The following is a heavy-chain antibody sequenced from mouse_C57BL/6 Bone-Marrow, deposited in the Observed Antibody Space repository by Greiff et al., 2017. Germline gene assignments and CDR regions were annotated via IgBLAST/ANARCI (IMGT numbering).Heavy chain of an antibody. CDR2: IYPGSGNT. Sequence: QVQLQQSGPELVKPGASVKISCKASGYSFTSYYIHWVKQRPGQGLEWIGWIYPGSGNTKYNEKFKGKATLTADTSSSPAYMQLSSLTSEDSAVYYGARYYYGSSYFDYWGQGTTLTVSA. J-gene: IGHJ2*01. V-gene: IGHV1-66*01. CDR1: GYSFTSYY. D-gene: IGHD1-1*01. CDR3: ARYYYGSSYFDY.